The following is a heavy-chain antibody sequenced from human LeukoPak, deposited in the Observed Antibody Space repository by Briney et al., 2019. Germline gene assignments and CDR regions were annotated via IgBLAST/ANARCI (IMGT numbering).Heavy chain of an antibody. CDR2: IYTSGST. CDR1: GGSISSGSYY. Sequence: SQTLSLTCTVSGGSISSGSYYWSWIRQPAGKGLEWIGRIYTSGSTNYNPSLKSRVTISVDTSKNQFSLKLSSVTAADTAVYYCASGRQQLAHYGMDVWGQGTTVTVSS. V-gene: IGHV4-61*02. J-gene: IGHJ6*02. D-gene: IGHD6-13*01. CDR3: ASGRQQLAHYGMDV.